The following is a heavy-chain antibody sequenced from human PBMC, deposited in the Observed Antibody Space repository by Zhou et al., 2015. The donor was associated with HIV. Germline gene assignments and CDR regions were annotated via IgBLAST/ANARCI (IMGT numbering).Heavy chain of an antibody. J-gene: IGHJ4*02. CDR1: GLVFKDYS. CDR2: IIPLSGTT. CDR3: TTTYHKYSYF. D-gene: IGHD3/OR15-3a*01. Sequence: QLFQSGAEVRKPGSSVKISCKASGLVFKDYSITWVRQAPGQGLEWVGSIIPLSGTTNYAQSWFQRRSTITADKSTDTIYLELRSLRLEDTAIYFCTTTYHKYSYFWGQGTLVTVS. V-gene: IGHV1-69*14.